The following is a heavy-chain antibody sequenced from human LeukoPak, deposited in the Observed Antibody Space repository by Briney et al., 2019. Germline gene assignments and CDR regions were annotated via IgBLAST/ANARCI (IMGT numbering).Heavy chain of an antibody. Sequence: SETLSLTCTVSGDSITSTYWSWIRQPPGNGLEYLGYIYYNGDTNYNPSLRGRLSLSLDMSKNQFSLKLTSVTAADTAVYFCAKSARVPYFWGQGILVTASS. CDR2: IYYNGDT. V-gene: IGHV4-59*08. J-gene: IGHJ4*02. CDR3: AKSARVPYF. D-gene: IGHD3-10*01. CDR1: GDSITSTY.